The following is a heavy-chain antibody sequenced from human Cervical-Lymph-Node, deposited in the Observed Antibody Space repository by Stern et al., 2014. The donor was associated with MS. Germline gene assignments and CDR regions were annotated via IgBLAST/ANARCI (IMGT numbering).Heavy chain of an antibody. D-gene: IGHD3-9*01. CDR3: ARDSHDWAHDY. CDR1: GGSISSGSYY. CDR2: IYTSGST. J-gene: IGHJ4*02. V-gene: IGHV4-61*02. Sequence: QVQLQESGPGLVKPSQTLSLTCTVSGGSISSGSYYWSWIRQPAGKGLEWIGRIYTSGSTNYNPPLKSRVTISGDTSKNQFSLKLSSVTAADTAVYYCARDSHDWAHDYWGQGTLVTVSS.